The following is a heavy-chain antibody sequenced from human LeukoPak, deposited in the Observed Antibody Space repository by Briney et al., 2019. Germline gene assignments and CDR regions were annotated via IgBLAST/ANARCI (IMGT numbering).Heavy chain of an antibody. CDR3: ARETSQKGAHYLDV. V-gene: IGHV4-39*07. CDR1: GGSISSSSYY. D-gene: IGHD3-16*01. CDR2: IYYSGST. Sequence: SETLSLTCTVSGGSISSSSYYWGWIRQPPGKGLEWIGSIYYSGSTYYNPSLKSRVTISVDTSKNQFSLKLSSVTAADTAVYYCARETSQKGAHYLDVWGKGTTVTISS. J-gene: IGHJ6*03.